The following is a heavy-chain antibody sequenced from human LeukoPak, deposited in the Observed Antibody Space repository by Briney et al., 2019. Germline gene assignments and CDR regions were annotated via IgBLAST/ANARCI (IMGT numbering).Heavy chain of an antibody. J-gene: IGHJ4*02. CDR2: ISNSGST. CDR1: GGYVNRGTFF. D-gene: IGHD3-22*01. V-gene: IGHV4-61*01. CDR3: ARSPSGYRFDS. Sequence: SETLSRTCAVSGGYVNRGTFFWTWIRKPPGKGLEWIGYISNSGSTNYHPSLKSRVTISSDTSKTQFTLKLTSVTAADTAVYYCARSPSGYRFDSWGQGTLVTVSS.